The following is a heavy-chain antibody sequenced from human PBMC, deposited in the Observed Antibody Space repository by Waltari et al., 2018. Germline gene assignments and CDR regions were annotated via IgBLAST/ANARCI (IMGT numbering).Heavy chain of an antibody. CDR1: GVTFNNYA. CDR2: IIPIFGSA. V-gene: IGHV1-69*12. D-gene: IGHD2-15*01. Sequence: QVQLVQSGAEVKKPGSSVKVYCKASGVTFNNYAIIWVRQAPGQGLEWMGGIIPIFGSANYAQKFQDRVMITADESTNTAYMELSRLISEDTAVYYCATDCSGGSCYSAYWGQGTLVTVSS. CDR3: ATDCSGGSCYSAY. J-gene: IGHJ4*02.